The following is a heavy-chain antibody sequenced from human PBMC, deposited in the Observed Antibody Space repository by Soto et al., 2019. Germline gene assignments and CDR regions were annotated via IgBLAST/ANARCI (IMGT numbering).Heavy chain of an antibody. CDR2: ISGSGGST. V-gene: IGHV3-23*01. CDR1: GFTFSSYA. CDR3: AKDGGYIVVVPAAMEPNWFDP. D-gene: IGHD2-2*01. J-gene: IGHJ5*02. Sequence: PGGSLRLSCAASGFTFSSYALSWARQAPGKGLEWVSAISGSGGSTYYADSVKGRFTISRDNSKNTLYLQMNSLRAEDTAVYYCAKDGGYIVVVPAAMEPNWFDPWGQGTLVTVSS.